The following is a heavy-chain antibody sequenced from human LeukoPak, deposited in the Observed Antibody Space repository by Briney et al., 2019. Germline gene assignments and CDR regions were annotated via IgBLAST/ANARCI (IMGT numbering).Heavy chain of an antibody. V-gene: IGHV3-66*01. Sequence: GGSLRLSCAASGFTFSTYEMNWVRQAPGKGLEWVSVIYSGGSTYYADSVKGRFTISRDNSKNTLYLQMNSLRAEDTAVYYCARGLDGSGTYYKVWFDPWGQGTLVTVSS. J-gene: IGHJ5*02. D-gene: IGHD3-10*01. CDR1: GFTFSTYE. CDR3: ARGLDGSGTYYKVWFDP. CDR2: IYSGGST.